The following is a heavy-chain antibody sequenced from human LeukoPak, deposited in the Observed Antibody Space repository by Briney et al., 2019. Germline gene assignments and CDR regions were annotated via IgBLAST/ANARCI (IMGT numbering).Heavy chain of an antibody. Sequence: PGGSLRLSCVASGFNFTKNDMHWVRQTTKRGLEWVSAIGVGGDTYYADPVKGRFTISRDNAKNSLYLLMNSLRVDDTAVYYCARGRPTGASRLFVVQWGQGTLVTVSS. CDR2: IGVGGDT. V-gene: IGHV3-13*01. D-gene: IGHD2-15*01. CDR1: GFNFTKND. J-gene: IGHJ4*02. CDR3: ARGRPTGASRLFVVQ.